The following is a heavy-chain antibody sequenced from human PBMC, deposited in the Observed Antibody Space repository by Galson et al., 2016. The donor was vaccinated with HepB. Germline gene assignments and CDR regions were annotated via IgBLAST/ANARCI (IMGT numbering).Heavy chain of an antibody. Sequence: SETLSLTCTVSGGSIRSYYWSWVRQSPGKGLEWIGYIYYSGSTNYNPSLKSRVTISVDTSKNQFSVKLNSVTAADTAVYYCARDSGFGELLPLDYWGQGTLVTVSS. V-gene: IGHV4-59*01. D-gene: IGHD3-10*01. J-gene: IGHJ4*02. CDR3: ARDSGFGELLPLDY. CDR1: GGSIRSYY. CDR2: IYYSGST.